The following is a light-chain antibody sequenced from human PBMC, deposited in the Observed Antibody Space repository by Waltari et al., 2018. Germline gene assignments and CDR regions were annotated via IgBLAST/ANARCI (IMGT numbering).Light chain of an antibody. V-gene: IGKV1-9*01. CDR2: AVS. CDR1: KYIRTY. CDR3: QQLSGYPFT. J-gene: IGKJ3*01. Sequence: DIQLTQSPSFLSASVGDRVTITCRASKYIRTYLAWYQQKPGKAPKLLIHAVSTLQAGVPSRFSGGGSGTEFTLTISSLQPEDFATYYCQQLSGYPFTFGPGTKVDIK.